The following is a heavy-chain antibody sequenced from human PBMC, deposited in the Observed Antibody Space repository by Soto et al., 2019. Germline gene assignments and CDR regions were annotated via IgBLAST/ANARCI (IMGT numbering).Heavy chain of an antibody. J-gene: IGHJ4*02. CDR2: ISYDGTNK. CDR3: ARDPKTSGGQNWAFNYFDS. D-gene: IGHD7-27*01. V-gene: IGHV3-30-3*01. CDR1: GFSFSISP. Sequence: GGSLRLSXAASGFSFSISPMHWVRQAPGKGPEWVALISYDGTNKFYADSVKGRFTISRDNSKSTLYLQVDSLRPEDAAVYYCARDPKTSGGQNWAFNYFDSWGQGTLVTVSS.